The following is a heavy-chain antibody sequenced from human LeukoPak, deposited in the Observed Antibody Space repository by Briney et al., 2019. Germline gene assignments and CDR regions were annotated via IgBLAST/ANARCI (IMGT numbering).Heavy chain of an antibody. CDR1: GGSLSSSDHY. V-gene: IGHV4-30-4*01. CDR3: ARGDSSSWSFKI. Sequence: SETLSLTCTVSGGSLSSSDHYWSWIRQPPGKGLEWIAYIYYSGTAYYNPSLKSRVSISVDTSKNQFSLKLSSVTAVATAVYYCARGDSSSWSFKIWGQGTLVTVSS. J-gene: IGHJ4*02. D-gene: IGHD6-13*01. CDR2: IYYSGTA.